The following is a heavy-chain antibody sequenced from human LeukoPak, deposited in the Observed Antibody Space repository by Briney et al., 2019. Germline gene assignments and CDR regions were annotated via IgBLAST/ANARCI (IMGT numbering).Heavy chain of an antibody. CDR2: ISAYNGNT. CDR3: ARDPDVNTAMVRFDY. J-gene: IGHJ4*02. V-gene: IGHV1-18*01. Sequence: ASVKVSCKASGYTFTSYGISWVRQAPGQGLEWMGWISAYNGNTNSAQKLQGRVTMTTDTSTSTAYMELRSLTSDDTAVYYCARDPDVNTAMVRFDYWGQGTLVTVSS. D-gene: IGHD5-18*01. CDR1: GYTFTSYG.